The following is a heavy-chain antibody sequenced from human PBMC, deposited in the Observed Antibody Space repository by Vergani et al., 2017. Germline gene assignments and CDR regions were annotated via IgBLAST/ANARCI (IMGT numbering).Heavy chain of an antibody. D-gene: IGHD6-19*01. Sequence: EVQLLESGGDLVQPGGSPRLSCAASGFTFIMHAMSWVRQAPGKGRAWVSTLSASDRRTHYADSVKGRFTISRDISKNTLFLHMNSLRPEDTAVYYCAKVGRSEVAGTFGAFDIWGQGTMVTVSS. CDR3: AKVGRSEVAGTFGAFDI. J-gene: IGHJ3*02. V-gene: IGHV3-23*01. CDR1: GFTFIMHA. CDR2: LSASDRRT.